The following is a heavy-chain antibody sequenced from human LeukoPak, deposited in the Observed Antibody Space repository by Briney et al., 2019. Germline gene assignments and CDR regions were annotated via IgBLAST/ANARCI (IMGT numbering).Heavy chain of an antibody. CDR2: ISSSSSYI. D-gene: IGHD2-15*01. V-gene: IGHV3-21*01. Sequence: GGSLRLSCAASGFTFSSYAMSWVRQAPGKGLEWVSSISSSSSYIYYADSVKGRFTISRDNAKNSLYLQMNSLRAEDTAVYYCARELPHYYGMDVWGQGTTVTLSS. J-gene: IGHJ6*02. CDR3: ARELPHYYGMDV. CDR1: GFTFSSYA.